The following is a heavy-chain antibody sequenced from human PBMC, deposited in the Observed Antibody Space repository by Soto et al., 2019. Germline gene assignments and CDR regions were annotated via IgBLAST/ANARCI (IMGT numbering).Heavy chain of an antibody. CDR2: INPSGGST. D-gene: IGHD6-19*01. CDR3: ATRGSGWGEVYYYGMDV. Sequence: ASVKVSCKASGYTFTSYYMHWVRQAPGQGLEWMGIINPSGGSTSYARKFQGRVTMTRDTSTSTVYMELSSLRSEDTAVYYCATRGSGWGEVYYYGMDVWGQGTTVTVSS. V-gene: IGHV1-46*01. J-gene: IGHJ6*02. CDR1: GYTFTSYY.